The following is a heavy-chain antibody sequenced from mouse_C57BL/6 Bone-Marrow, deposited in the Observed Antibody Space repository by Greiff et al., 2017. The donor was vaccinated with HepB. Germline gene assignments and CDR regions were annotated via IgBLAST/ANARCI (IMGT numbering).Heavy chain of an antibody. J-gene: IGHJ2*01. V-gene: IGHV5-4*01. CDR1: GFTFSSYA. D-gene: IGHD4-1*01. Sequence: DVHLVESGGGLVKPGGSLKLSCAASGFTFSSYAMSWVRQTPEKRLEWVATISDGGSYTYYPDNVKGRFTISRDNAKNNLYLQMSHLKSEDTAMYYCARIKLGRDFDYWGQGTTLTVSS. CDR2: ISDGGSYT. CDR3: ARIKLGRDFDY.